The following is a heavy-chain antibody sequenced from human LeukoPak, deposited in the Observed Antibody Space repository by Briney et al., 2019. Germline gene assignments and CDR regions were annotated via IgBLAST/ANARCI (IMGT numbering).Heavy chain of an antibody. CDR1: GGSISSYY. CDR2: IYYSGST. J-gene: IGHJ6*03. V-gene: IGHV4-59*01. D-gene: IGHD3-10*01. Sequence: PSETLSLTCTVSGGSISSYYWSWIRQPPGKGLEWIGYIYYSGSTNYNPSLKSRVTISVDTSKNQFSLKLSSVTAADTAVYYCAKDWRNYYGSGRMLSAMDVWGKGTTVTISS. CDR3: AKDWRNYYGSGRMLSAMDV.